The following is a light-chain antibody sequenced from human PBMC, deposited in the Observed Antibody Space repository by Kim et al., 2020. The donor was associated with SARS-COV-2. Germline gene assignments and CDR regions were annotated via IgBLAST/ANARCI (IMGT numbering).Light chain of an antibody. Sequence: QSVLTQPPSASGSPGQSVTISCTGTSSDVGAYNYVSWYQQHPGKAPKLIISEVSKRPSGVPDRFSGSKSGNTASLTVSGLQTDDEADYYCCSYAGINTYVFGTGTKVTVL. CDR2: EVS. V-gene: IGLV2-8*01. J-gene: IGLJ1*01. CDR3: CSYAGINTYV. CDR1: SSDVGAYNY.